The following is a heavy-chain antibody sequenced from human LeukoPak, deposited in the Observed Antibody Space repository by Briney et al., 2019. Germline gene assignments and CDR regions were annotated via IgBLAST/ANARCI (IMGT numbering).Heavy chain of an antibody. V-gene: IGHV3-23*01. Sequence: GGSLRLSCAASGFTFSRYGMSWVRQAPGKGLEWVSGISGSGGSTYYADSVKGRFTISRDDSKNTLSLQMNSLRVEDTAVYYCARDLAWGAFDYWGQGILVTVSS. D-gene: IGHD7-27*01. J-gene: IGHJ4*02. CDR3: ARDLAWGAFDY. CDR1: GFTFSRYG. CDR2: ISGSGGST.